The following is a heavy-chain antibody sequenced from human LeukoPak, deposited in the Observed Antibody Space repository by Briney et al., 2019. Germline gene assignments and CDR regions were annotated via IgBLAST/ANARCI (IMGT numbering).Heavy chain of an antibody. CDR1: GGSISSGGYS. CDR3: ARAQSVNPMIEVDDKWFDP. V-gene: IGHV4-30-4*07. CDR2: IYYSGST. Sequence: SETLSLTCAVSGGSISSGGYSWSWIRQPPGKGLEWIGYIYYSGSTYYNPSLKSRVTISVDTSKNQFSLKLSSVTAADTAVYYCARAQSVNPMIEVDDKWFDPWGQGTLVTVSS. J-gene: IGHJ5*02. D-gene: IGHD3-22*01.